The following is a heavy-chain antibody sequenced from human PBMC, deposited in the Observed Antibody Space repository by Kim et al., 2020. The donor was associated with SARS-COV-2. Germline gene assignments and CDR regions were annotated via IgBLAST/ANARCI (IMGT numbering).Heavy chain of an antibody. Sequence: GGSLRLSCEASGFALSGYRMNWVRQAPGKGLEWVSSITSSSSRVYYADSVEGRFTFSRDNVKNAVYLQMNSLRDEDTALYFCARRTGGVPDAFDVWGQGTRVTVST. J-gene: IGHJ3*01. V-gene: IGHV3-48*02. D-gene: IGHD3-16*01. CDR2: ITSSSSRV. CDR3: ARRTGGVPDAFDV. CDR1: GFALSGYR.